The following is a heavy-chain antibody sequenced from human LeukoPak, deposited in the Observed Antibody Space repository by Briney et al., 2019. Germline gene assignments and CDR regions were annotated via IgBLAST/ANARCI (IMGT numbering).Heavy chain of an antibody. Sequence: ASVKVSCKASGGTFSSYDINWVRQATGQGLEWMGWMNPNSGNTGYAQKFQGRVTMTRNTSTSTAYMELSSLRSEDTAVYYCARPHYYGSGNDYWGQGTLVTVSS. J-gene: IGHJ4*02. V-gene: IGHV1-8*02. CDR3: ARPHYYGSGNDY. D-gene: IGHD3-10*01. CDR2: MNPNSGNT. CDR1: GGTFSSYD.